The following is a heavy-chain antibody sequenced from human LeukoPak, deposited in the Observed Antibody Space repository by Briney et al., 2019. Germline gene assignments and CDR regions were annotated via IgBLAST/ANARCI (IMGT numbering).Heavy chain of an antibody. D-gene: IGHD2-2*01. CDR3: AKKYCSSSGCPYGMDV. V-gene: IGHV3-23*01. Sequence: GGSLRLSCAASGFTFSSYAMSWVRQAPGKGLEWVSVISASGVSTYYADSVKGRFTIPRDNSKNTLYLRMNSLRAEDTAVYYCAKKYCSSSGCPYGMDVWGKGTTVTVSS. J-gene: IGHJ6*04. CDR1: GFTFSSYA. CDR2: ISASGVST.